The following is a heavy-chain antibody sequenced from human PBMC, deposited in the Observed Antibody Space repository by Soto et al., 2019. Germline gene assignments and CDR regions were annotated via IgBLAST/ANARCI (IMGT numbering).Heavy chain of an antibody. J-gene: IGHJ6*02. CDR3: AREGGSGNYRYYAMDV. V-gene: IGHV1-69*12. CDR1: GGTFSSYA. D-gene: IGHD3-10*01. Sequence: QVKLVQSGAEVKKPGSSVNVSCKASGGTFSSYAVSWERQAPGKGLEWMGGIIPIFGTANYAQKFQGRVTITADESTSTAYMELSSLRSEDTAVYYCAREGGSGNYRYYAMDVWGQGTTATVSS. CDR2: IIPIFGTA.